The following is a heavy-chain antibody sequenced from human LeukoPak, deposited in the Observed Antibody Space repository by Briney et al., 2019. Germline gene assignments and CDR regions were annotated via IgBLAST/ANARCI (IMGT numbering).Heavy chain of an antibody. CDR2: ISYDGSNK. CDR3: ASQPGAYVPAAMRLDY. D-gene: IGHD2-2*01. V-gene: IGHV3-30*04. CDR1: GFTFSSYA. Sequence: GRSLRLSCAASGFTFSSYAVHWVRQAPGKGLEWVAVISYDGSNKYYADSVKGRFTISRDNSKNTLYLQMNSLRAEDTAVYYCASQPGAYVPAAMRLDYWGQGTLVTVSS. J-gene: IGHJ4*02.